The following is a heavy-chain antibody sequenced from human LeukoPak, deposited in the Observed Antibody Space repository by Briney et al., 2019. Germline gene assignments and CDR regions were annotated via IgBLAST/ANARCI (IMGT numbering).Heavy chain of an antibody. CDR2: ISGSGGST. Sequence: GGSLRLSCAASGFTFSGYAMSWVRQAPGKGLEWVSAISGSGGSTYYADSVKGRFTISRDNSKNTLYLQMNSLRAEDTAVYYCAKDRACSGSFFDYWGQGTLVTVSS. CDR1: GFTFSGYA. CDR3: AKDRACSGSFFDY. V-gene: IGHV3-23*01. D-gene: IGHD1-26*01. J-gene: IGHJ4*02.